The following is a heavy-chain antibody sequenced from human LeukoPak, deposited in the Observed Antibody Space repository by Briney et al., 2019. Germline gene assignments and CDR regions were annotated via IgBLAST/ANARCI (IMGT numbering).Heavy chain of an antibody. D-gene: IGHD4-17*01. Sequence: PGGSLRLSCAASGFTFSSYAMSWVRQAPGKGLEWVSGISWNSGSIGYADSVKGRFTISRDNAKNSLYLQMNSLRAEDTALYYCAIPYGDNDAFDIWGQGTMVTVSS. V-gene: IGHV3-9*01. CDR3: AIPYGDNDAFDI. J-gene: IGHJ3*02. CDR2: ISWNSGSI. CDR1: GFTFSSYA.